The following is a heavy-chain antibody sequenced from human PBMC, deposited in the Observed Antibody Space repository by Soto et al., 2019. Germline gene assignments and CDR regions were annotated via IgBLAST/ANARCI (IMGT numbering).Heavy chain of an antibody. J-gene: IGHJ6*02. Sequence: SETLSLTCTVSGGSISSYYWSWIRQPPGKGLEWIGYINYSGRTNYNPSLKSRLSMSIDTSKNQFSLRLTSVTVADTAVYFCARFSTLGNDYGVDVWGQGTTVTVSS. CDR3: ARFSTLGNDYGVDV. D-gene: IGHD3-3*02. CDR2: INYSGRT. V-gene: IGHV4-59*08. CDR1: GGSISSYY.